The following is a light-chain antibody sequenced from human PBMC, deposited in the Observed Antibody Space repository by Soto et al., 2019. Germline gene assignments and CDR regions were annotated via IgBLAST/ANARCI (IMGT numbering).Light chain of an antibody. CDR2: DAS. V-gene: IGKV1-5*01. CDR1: QSISSW. CDR3: QQYDNYKPLT. J-gene: IGKJ4*01. Sequence: DIQMTQSPSTLSASVGDRVTITCRASQSISSWLAWYQQKPGKAPKLLIFDASSLESGTPSRFSGRRSGTQFTLTINGPQPDDFATYYCQQYDNYKPLTFGGGTKVDI.